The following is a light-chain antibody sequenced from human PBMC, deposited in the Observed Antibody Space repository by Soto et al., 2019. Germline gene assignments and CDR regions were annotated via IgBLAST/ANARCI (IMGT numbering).Light chain of an antibody. Sequence: DIQMTQSPSSLSASVGDRVTITCQASQYIANYLNWYQQKPGKASKLLINDASNLETGVPSRFSGSGSGTDFTFTISSLLPEDIATYFCQQYDNLPYTFGQGTKLEIK. CDR1: QYIANY. V-gene: IGKV1-33*01. CDR3: QQYDNLPYT. J-gene: IGKJ2*01. CDR2: DAS.